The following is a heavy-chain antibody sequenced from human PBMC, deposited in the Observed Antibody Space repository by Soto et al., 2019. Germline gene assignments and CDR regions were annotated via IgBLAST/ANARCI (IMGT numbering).Heavy chain of an antibody. CDR2: IYYSGST. J-gene: IGHJ4*02. Sequence: QVQLQESGPGLVKPSQTLSLTCTVSGGSISSGGYYWSWIRQHPGKCLEWSGYIYYSGSTYYNPSLKGRVTISVDTSKNQFSLKLSSVTAADTAVYYCARSPEATVTAFDYWGQGTLVTVSS. D-gene: IGHD4-17*01. V-gene: IGHV4-31*03. CDR3: ARSPEATVTAFDY. CDR1: GGSISSGGYY.